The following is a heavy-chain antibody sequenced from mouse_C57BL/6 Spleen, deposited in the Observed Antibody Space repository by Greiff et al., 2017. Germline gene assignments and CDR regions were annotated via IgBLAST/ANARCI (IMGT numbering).Heavy chain of an antibody. D-gene: IGHD2-2*01. CDR2: IRSKSNNYAT. Sequence: EVQRVESGGGLVQPKGSLKLSCAASGFSFNTYAMNWVRQAPGKGLEWVARIRSKSNNYATNYADSVKDRFTISRDDSESMLYLQMDNVKTVDTAMYYCVSQRTLVFYFGYWGQGTTLTVSS. CDR3: VSQRTLVFYFGY. V-gene: IGHV10-1*01. CDR1: GFSFNTYA. J-gene: IGHJ2*01.